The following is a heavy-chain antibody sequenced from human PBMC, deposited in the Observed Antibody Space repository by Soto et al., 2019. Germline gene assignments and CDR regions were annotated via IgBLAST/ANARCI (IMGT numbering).Heavy chain of an antibody. J-gene: IGHJ6*02. CDR2: ISPYSGNT. CDR3: AMVDNYVPPTPQDV. Sequence: VQLVQSGDEVRKPGSSVKVYCKASGYIFVNYGIAGVRQAPGQGLEWMGWISPYSGNTHHASKVQGRLTMTTDTSTSTAYMDLGSLTSDDTAVYYCAMVDNYVPPTPQDVWGQGTTVTVS. D-gene: IGHD3-16*01. CDR1: GYIFVNYG. V-gene: IGHV1-18*01.